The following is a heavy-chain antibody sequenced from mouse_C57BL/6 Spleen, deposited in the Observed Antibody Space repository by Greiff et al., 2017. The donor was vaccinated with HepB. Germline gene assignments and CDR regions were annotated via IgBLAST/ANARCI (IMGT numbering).Heavy chain of an antibody. CDR3: ARDIYYDYDPWFAY. CDR1: GYTFTSYW. J-gene: IGHJ3*01. D-gene: IGHD2-4*01. CDR2: INPSSGYT. Sequence: VQLQQSGAELAKPGASVKLSCKASGYTFTSYWMHWVKQRPGQGLEWIGYINPSSGYTKYNQKFKDKATLTADKSSGTAYMQLSSLTYEDSAVYYCARDIYYDYDPWFAYWGQGTLVTVSA. V-gene: IGHV1-7*01.